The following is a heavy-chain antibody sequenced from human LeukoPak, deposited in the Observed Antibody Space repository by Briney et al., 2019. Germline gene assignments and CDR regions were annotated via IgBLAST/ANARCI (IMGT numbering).Heavy chain of an antibody. V-gene: IGHV4-59*01. CDR1: GGSISSYY. J-gene: IGHJ4*02. D-gene: IGHD6-13*01. Sequence: SETLSLTCTVSGGSISSYYWSWIRQPPGKGLEWIGDIYYSGSTNYNPSLKSRVTISVDTSKNQFSLKLSSVTAADTAVYYCARQQLSQLYYFVYWGQGTLVTVSS. CDR3: ARQQLSQLYYFVY. CDR2: IYYSGST.